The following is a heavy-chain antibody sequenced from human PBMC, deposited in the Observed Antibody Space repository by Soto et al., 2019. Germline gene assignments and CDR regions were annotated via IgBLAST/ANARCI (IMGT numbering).Heavy chain of an antibody. CDR3: ASDRATGLTVLHY. CDR1: GFTFSSYS. D-gene: IGHD6-6*01. CDR2: ISSSTI. Sequence: EVQLVESGGGLVQPGGSLRLSCAASGFTFSSYSMNWVRQAPGKGLEWVSYISSSTIYYADSVKGRFTISRDNAKISLYLQMNLLRDEDTAVYFCASDRATGLTVLHYWGQGTLVTVSS. V-gene: IGHV3-48*02. J-gene: IGHJ4*02.